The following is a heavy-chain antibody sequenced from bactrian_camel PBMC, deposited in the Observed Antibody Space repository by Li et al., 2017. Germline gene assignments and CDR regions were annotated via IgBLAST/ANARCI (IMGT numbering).Heavy chain of an antibody. V-gene: IGHV3S53*01. Sequence: HVQLVESGGGSVQAGGSLRLSCVASGYTYSTNYMGWFRQAPGLEREGVAALLIDDSTRYADSVKGRFTISKDNANTLHLQMNNLKPEDTAMYYCAEAPYRDGFSTKCRGQGTQVTVS. CDR2: LLIDDST. J-gene: IGHJ4*01. D-gene: IGHD4*01. CDR3: AEAPYRDGFSTKC. CDR1: GYTYSTNY.